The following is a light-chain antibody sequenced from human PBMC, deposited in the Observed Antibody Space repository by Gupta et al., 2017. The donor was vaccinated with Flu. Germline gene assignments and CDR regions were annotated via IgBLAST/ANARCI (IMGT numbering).Light chain of an antibody. Sequence: EIVLTQSPDTLSLSPGERATLSCRASQSVSNNRFAWYQQKRGQPPRLLIYGGSNRATGIPDRFSGSGSGTDFTLTINRREPEDFAVYCWQQDAGSCSFGQGTRLEIK. V-gene: IGKV3-20*01. CDR2: GGS. CDR1: QSVSNNR. J-gene: IGKJ5*01. CDR3: QQDAGSCS.